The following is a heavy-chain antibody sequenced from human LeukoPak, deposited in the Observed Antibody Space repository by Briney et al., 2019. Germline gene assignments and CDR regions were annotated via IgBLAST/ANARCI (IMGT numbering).Heavy chain of an antibody. CDR3: TRSPYYSNDY. J-gene: IGHJ4*02. D-gene: IGHD3-10*01. CDR2: IRSKANSYAT. Sequence: GGSLRLSCAASGFTFSGSAMHWVRQASGKGLEWVGRIRSKANSYATAYAASVKGRFTISRDDSKNTAYLQMNSLKTEDTAVYYCTRSPYYSNDYWGQGTLVTVSS. CDR1: GFTFSGSA. V-gene: IGHV3-73*01.